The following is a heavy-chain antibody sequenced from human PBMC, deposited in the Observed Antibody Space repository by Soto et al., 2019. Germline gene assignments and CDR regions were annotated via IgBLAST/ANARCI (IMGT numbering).Heavy chain of an antibody. CDR2: INPSDGST. Sequence: ASVKVSCKASGYTFTSHYMHWVRQAPGQGLEWMGIINPSDGSTSYPQEFQGRVTMTRDTSTSTVYMELTSLRSDDTAVYYCAIEDYYDSSGPGYWGQGTLVTLSS. V-gene: IGHV1-46*01. CDR1: GYTFTSHY. CDR3: AIEDYYDSSGPGY. D-gene: IGHD3-22*01. J-gene: IGHJ4*02.